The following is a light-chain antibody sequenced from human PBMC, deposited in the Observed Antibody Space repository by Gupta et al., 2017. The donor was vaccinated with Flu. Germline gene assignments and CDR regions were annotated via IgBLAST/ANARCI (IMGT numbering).Light chain of an antibody. CDR3: QQSYSTPGT. CDR2: GAS. J-gene: IGKJ3*01. Sequence: GDRVTITCRASQSSRSYLNWYQQKPGKAPKLLIYGASSLQSGVPLRFSGSGSGTEFTLIISSLQPEDFAIYYCQQSYSTPGTFGPGTKVDSK. CDR1: QSSRSY. V-gene: IGKV1-39*01.